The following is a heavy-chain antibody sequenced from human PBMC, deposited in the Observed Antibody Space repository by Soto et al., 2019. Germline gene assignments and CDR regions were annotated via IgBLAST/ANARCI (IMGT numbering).Heavy chain of an antibody. CDR2: ITDTGTT. J-gene: IGHJ4*02. D-gene: IGHD1-20*01. V-gene: IGHV3-23*01. CDR3: AKGAHQKTLYGNNWDAFDY. CDR1: GFFFNNYG. Sequence: EVQLLESGGGLVQPGESLKLSCAGAGFFFNNYGMTWVRQAPGQGLEWLSTITDTGTTHSADYVKDRFLISRDKSTNTLYLQMNNLRAEDTGVYYCAKGAHQKTLYGNNWDAFDYWGQGTLVTVSA.